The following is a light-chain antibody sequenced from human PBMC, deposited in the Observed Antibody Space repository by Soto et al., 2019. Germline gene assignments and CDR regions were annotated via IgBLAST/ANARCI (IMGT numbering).Light chain of an antibody. CDR2: GAS. V-gene: IGKV3-20*01. CDR1: QSVSSY. J-gene: IGKJ1*01. CDR3: QQYGGSSWT. Sequence: EIVLTQSPGTLSLSPWERATLSCRASQSVSSYLAWYQQKPGQAPRLLVYGASSRATGIPDRFSGSGSGTDFTLIISRLEPEDFAVYYCQQYGGSSWTFGQGTKVDIK.